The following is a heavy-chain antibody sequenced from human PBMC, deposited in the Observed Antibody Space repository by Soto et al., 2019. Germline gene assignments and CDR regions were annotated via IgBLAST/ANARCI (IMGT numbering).Heavy chain of an antibody. V-gene: IGHV3-30-3*01. CDR1: RFTFTTYA. D-gene: IGHD6-19*01. Sequence: GGSLRLSCAASRFTFTTYAMNWVRQAPGKGLEWVALMSSDGTNEHYADSVRGRFTVSRDNSRNTLFLQTNNLRTDDTAVYYCAGRGHLSGWYCYFDLWGLGTLVTVSS. CDR3: AGRGHLSGWYCYFDL. J-gene: IGHJ4*02. CDR2: MSSDGTNE.